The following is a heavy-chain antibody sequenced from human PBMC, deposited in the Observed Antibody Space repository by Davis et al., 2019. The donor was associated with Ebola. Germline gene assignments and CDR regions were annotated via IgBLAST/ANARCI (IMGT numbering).Heavy chain of an antibody. CDR2: IILIFGTP. CDR3: ARGRREGGYRLSSLYGMDV. CDR1: GGNFSRHA. D-gene: IGHD5-18*01. Sequence: SVKVSCKASGGNFSRHAISWVRQAPGQGLEWMGGIILIFGTPNYAQKFQGRITITADESTSPAYMELSNLRSEDTAVYYCARGRREGGYRLSSLYGMDVWGQGTTVTVSS. J-gene: IGHJ6*02. V-gene: IGHV1-69*13.